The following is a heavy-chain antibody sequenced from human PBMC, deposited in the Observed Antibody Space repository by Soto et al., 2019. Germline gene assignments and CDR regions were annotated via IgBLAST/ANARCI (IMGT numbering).Heavy chain of an antibody. CDR1: GFTFSSYW. CDR3: ARGGDHYYDSSGYHY. V-gene: IGHV3-74*01. D-gene: IGHD3-22*01. CDR2: INSDGSST. J-gene: IGHJ4*02. Sequence: GGSLRLSCVASGFTFSSYWMHWVRQAPGKGLVWVSRINSDGSSTSYADSVKGRFTISRDNTKNTLYLQMNSLRAEDTAVYYCARGGDHYYDSSGYHYWGQGTLVTVSS.